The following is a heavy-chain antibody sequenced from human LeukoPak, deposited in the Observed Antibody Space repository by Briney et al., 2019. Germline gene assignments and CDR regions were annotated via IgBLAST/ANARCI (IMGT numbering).Heavy chain of an antibody. CDR3: ATSIVGLTYDEHFQH. Sequence: PGGSLRLSSAASGFAVGSNHMNWVRQAPGKGLEWVSVIFNGGSTYYADSVKGRFTISRDNSKNTLYLQMNSLRAEDTAVYYCATSIVGLTYDEHFQHWGQGTLVTVSS. J-gene: IGHJ1*01. V-gene: IGHV3-53*01. D-gene: IGHD1-26*01. CDR2: IFNGGST. CDR1: GFAVGSNH.